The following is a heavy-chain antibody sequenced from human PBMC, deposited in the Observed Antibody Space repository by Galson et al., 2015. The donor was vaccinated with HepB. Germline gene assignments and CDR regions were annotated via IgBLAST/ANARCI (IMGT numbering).Heavy chain of an antibody. J-gene: IGHJ4*02. Sequence: QSGAEVKRPGESLKISCKGSGYSFTSYWIGWVRQMPGKGLEWMGIIYPGDSDTRYSPSFQGQVTISADKSISTAYLQWSSLKASDTAMYYCARLALDYYDSSGYNYWGQGTLVTVSS. CDR3: ARLALDYYDSSGYNY. D-gene: IGHD3-22*01. V-gene: IGHV5-51*01. CDR1: GYSFTSYW. CDR2: IYPGDSDT.